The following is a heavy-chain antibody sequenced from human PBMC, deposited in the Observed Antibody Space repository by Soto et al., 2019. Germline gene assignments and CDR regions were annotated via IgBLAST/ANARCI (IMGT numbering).Heavy chain of an antibody. CDR3: AREISSRAYYYYGMDV. D-gene: IGHD3-3*02. CDR1: GGSISSSNW. V-gene: IGHV4-4*02. Sequence: SETLSLTCAVSGGSISSSNWWSWVRQPPGKGLEWIGEIYHSGSTNYNPSLKSRVTISVDKSKNQFSLKLSSVTAADTAVYYCAREISSRAYYYYGMDVWGQGTTVTVSS. J-gene: IGHJ6*02. CDR2: IYHSGST.